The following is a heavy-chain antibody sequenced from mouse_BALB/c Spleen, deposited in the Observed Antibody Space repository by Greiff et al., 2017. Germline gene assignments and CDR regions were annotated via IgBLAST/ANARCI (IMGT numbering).Heavy chain of an antibody. D-gene: IGHD1-1*01. V-gene: IGHV14-1*02. CDR3: ARRYYGSSHFDY. CDR1: GFNIKDYY. J-gene: IGHJ2*01. Sequence: QLQQSGAELVRPGALVKLSCKASGFNIKDYYMHWVKQRPEQGLEWIGWIDPENGNTIYDPKFQGKASITADTSSNTAYLQLSSLTSEDTAVYYCARRYYGSSHFDYWGQGTTLTVSS. CDR2: IDPENGNT.